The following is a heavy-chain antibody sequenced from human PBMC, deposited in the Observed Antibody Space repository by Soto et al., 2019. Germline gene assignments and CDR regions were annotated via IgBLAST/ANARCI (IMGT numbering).Heavy chain of an antibody. CDR2: IYYSGST. J-gene: IGHJ4*02. D-gene: IGHD3-10*01. CDR3: ARDSRTRNYYGSGSSTFDY. Sequence: QVQLQESGPGLVKPSETLSLTCTVSGGSVSSGSYYWSWIQQPPGKGLEWIGYIYYSGSTNYNPSLKSRVTISVGTSKNQFSLKLSSVTAADTAVYYCARDSRTRNYYGSGSSTFDYWGQGTLVTVSS. V-gene: IGHV4-61*01. CDR1: GGSVSSGSYY.